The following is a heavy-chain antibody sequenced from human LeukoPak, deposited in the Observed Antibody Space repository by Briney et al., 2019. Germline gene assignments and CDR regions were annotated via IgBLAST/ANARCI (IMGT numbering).Heavy chain of an antibody. CDR3: ARGLDNDYYYDSSGYYYH. V-gene: IGHV1-8*03. CDR2: MNPNSGNT. CDR1: GYTFTSYD. Sequence: ASVTVSCKASGYTFTSYDINWVRQATGQGLEWMGWMNPNSGNTGYAQRFQGRVTITRNTSISTAYMELSSLRSEDTAVYYCARGLDNDYYYDSSGYYYHWGQGTLVTVSS. D-gene: IGHD3-22*01. J-gene: IGHJ5*02.